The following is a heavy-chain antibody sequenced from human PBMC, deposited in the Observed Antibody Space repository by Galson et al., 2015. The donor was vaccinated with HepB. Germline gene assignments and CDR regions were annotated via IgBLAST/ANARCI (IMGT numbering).Heavy chain of an antibody. CDR3: ASGSYSGDDAFDI. J-gene: IGHJ3*02. Sequence: SLRLSCAASGFTFSSYAMHWVRQAPGKGLEWVANIKQDGSEKYYVDSVKGRFTISRDNAKNSLYLQMNSLRAEDTAVYYCASGSYSGDDAFDIWGQGTMVTVSS. CDR2: IKQDGSEK. V-gene: IGHV3-7*03. CDR1: GFTFSSYA. D-gene: IGHD1-26*01.